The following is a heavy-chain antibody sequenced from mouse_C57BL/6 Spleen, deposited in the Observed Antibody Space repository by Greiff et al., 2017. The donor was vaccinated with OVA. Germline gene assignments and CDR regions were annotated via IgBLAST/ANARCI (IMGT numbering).Heavy chain of an antibody. V-gene: IGHV1-62-2*01. CDR3: ARQEERDYDGTVYAMDY. Sequence: LVESGAELVKPGASVKLSCKASGYTFTEYTIHWVKQRSGQGLEWIGWFYPGSGSIKYNEKFKDKATLTADKSSSTVYMELSRLTSEDSAVYFCARQEERDYDGTVYAMDYWGQGTSVTVSS. J-gene: IGHJ4*01. CDR1: GYTFTEYT. D-gene: IGHD2-4*01. CDR2: FYPGSGSI.